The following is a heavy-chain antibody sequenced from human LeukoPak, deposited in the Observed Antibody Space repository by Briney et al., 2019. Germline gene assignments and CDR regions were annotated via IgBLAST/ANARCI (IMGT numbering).Heavy chain of an antibody. CDR1: GNYW. J-gene: IGHJ4*02. D-gene: IGHD6-19*01. CDR2: INSDGSWT. Sequence: GGSLRLSCAASGNYWMHWVRQAPGKGLVWVSHINSDGSWTSYADSVKGRFTISKDNAKNTVYLQMNSLRAEDTAVYYCAREETYSSGWYYFDYWGQGTLVTVSS. V-gene: IGHV3-74*01. CDR3: AREETYSSGWYYFDY.